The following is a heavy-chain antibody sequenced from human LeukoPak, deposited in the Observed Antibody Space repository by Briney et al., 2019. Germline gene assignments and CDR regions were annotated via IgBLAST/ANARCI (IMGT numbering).Heavy chain of an antibody. CDR2: IYYSGTT. D-gene: IGHD2-2*01. J-gene: IGHJ3*02. CDR1: GGSISSYY. V-gene: IGHV4-59*01. Sequence: PSETLSLTCTVSGGSISSYYWNWIRQPAGKGLEWIGYIYYSGTTNYNPSLKGRVTISVDTSKNQFSLKLSSVTAADTAVYYCARVTCTSTSCYRKDAFDIWGQGTMVTASS. CDR3: ARVTCTSTSCYRKDAFDI.